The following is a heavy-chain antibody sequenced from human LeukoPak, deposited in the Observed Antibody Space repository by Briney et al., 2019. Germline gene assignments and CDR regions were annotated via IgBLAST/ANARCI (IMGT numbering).Heavy chain of an antibody. V-gene: IGHV1-2*02. CDR2: INPSSGGT. D-gene: IGHD2-2*01. Sequence: ASVKVSCKASGYTFTGYYMHWVRQAPGQGLEWMGWINPSSGGTNYAQKFQGRVTMTRDTSISTAYMGLSRLRSDDTAVYYCARGYCSSTSCYEDNWFDPWGQGTLVTVSS. CDR3: ARGYCSSTSCYEDNWFDP. CDR1: GYTFTGYY. J-gene: IGHJ5*02.